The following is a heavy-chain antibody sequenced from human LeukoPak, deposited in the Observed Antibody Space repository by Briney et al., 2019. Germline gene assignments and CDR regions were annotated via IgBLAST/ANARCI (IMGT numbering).Heavy chain of an antibody. CDR3: ARAPKIAVPGAPPGKN. V-gene: IGHV4-34*01. J-gene: IGHJ4*02. Sequence: SETLSLTCAVYGGSFSDYYWSWIRQPPGKALEWIGEINRSGSTNYNPSLESRVAISVDTSRNQFSLELTSVTAADTAVYYCARAPKIAVPGAPPGKNWGQGTLVTVSS. CDR2: INRSGST. D-gene: IGHD6-19*01. CDR1: GGSFSDYY.